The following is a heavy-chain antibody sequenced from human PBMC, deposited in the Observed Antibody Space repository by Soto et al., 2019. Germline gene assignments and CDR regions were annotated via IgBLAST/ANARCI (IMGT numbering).Heavy chain of an antibody. CDR3: ARVPLGYFDY. Sequence: GGSLRLSCAASGFTFSSYSMNWVRQAPGKGLEWVSSISSSSSYTYYADSVKGRFTISRDNAKNSLYLQMNSLRAEDTAVYYCARVPLGYFDYWGQGTLVTVSS. CDR1: GFTFSSYS. D-gene: IGHD3-16*01. J-gene: IGHJ4*02. CDR2: ISSSSSYT. V-gene: IGHV3-21*01.